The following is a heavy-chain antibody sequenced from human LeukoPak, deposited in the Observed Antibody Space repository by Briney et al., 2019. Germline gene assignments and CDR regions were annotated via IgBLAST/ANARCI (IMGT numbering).Heavy chain of an antibody. D-gene: IGHD3-3*01. J-gene: IGHJ4*02. CDR2: ISSSSSTI. Sequence: GGSLRLSCAASGFTFSSYSMNWVRQAPGKGLEWVSYISSSSSTIYYADCVKGRFTISRDNAKNSLYLQMNSLRAEDTAVYYCAKDSRHRILDFRAGHYFDYWGQGTLVTVSS. CDR3: AKDSRHRILDFRAGHYFDY. CDR1: GFTFSSYS. V-gene: IGHV3-48*01.